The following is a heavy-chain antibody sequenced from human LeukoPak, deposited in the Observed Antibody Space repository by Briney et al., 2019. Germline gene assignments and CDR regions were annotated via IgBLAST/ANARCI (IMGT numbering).Heavy chain of an antibody. CDR1: GFTFISYA. J-gene: IGHJ4*02. CDR2: ISGSGGST. V-gene: IGHV3-23*01. Sequence: PGGSLRLSCAASGFTFISYAMSWFRQAPGKGLQWVSAISGSGGSTYYADSVKGRFTISRDNSKKTLYLQMNNLRAADTAVYYCAKDTYRPREDRKDDYWGQGTLVTVSS. D-gene: IGHD2-15*01. CDR3: AKDTYRPREDRKDDY.